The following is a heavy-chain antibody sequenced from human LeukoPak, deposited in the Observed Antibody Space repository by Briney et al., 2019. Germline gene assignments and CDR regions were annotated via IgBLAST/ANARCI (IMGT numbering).Heavy chain of an antibody. V-gene: IGHV4-59*01. Sequence: SETLSLXCTVSGGSISSYYWSWIRQPPGKGLEWIGYIYYSGSTNYNPSLKSRVTISVDTSKNQFSLKLSSVTAADTAVYYCARAPLGYCSGGSCYGYYYYYMDVWGKGTTVTVSS. J-gene: IGHJ6*03. D-gene: IGHD2-15*01. CDR1: GGSISSYY. CDR3: ARAPLGYCSGGSCYGYYYYYMDV. CDR2: IYYSGST.